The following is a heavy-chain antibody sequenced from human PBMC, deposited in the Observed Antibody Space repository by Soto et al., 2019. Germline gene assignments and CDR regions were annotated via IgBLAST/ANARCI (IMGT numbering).Heavy chain of an antibody. D-gene: IGHD6-13*01. Sequence: ASVKVSCKASGGTFSSYTISWVRQAPGQGLEWMGRIIPILGIANYAQKFQGRVTITADKSTSTAYMELSSLRSEDTAVYYCARDFIAAAGKNNWFDPSGQGTLVTVSS. CDR1: GGTFSSYT. J-gene: IGHJ5*02. CDR2: IIPILGIA. V-gene: IGHV1-69*04. CDR3: ARDFIAAAGKNNWFDP.